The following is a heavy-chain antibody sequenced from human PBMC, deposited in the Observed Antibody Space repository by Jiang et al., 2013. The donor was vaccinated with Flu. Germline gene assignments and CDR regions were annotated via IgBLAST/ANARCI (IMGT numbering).Heavy chain of an antibody. D-gene: IGHD2-2*01. CDR3: AREDCSSTSCYDAAFDI. CDR1: GYSFTSYW. J-gene: IGHJ3*02. CDR2: IDPSDSYT. Sequence: KKPGESLRISCKGSGYSFTSYWISWVRQMPGKGLEWMGRIDPSDSYTNYSPSFQGHVTISADKSISTAYLQWSSLKASDTAMYYCAREDCSSTSCYDAAFDIWGQGTMVTVSS. V-gene: IGHV5-10-1*01.